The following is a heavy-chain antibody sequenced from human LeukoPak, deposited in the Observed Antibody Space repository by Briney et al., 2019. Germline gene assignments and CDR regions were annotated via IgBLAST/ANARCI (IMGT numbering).Heavy chain of an antibody. CDR2: IYHSGST. CDR1: GGSISSSNW. CDR3: ARQNRGIAAAGTMGWFDP. J-gene: IGHJ5*02. V-gene: IGHV4-4*02. D-gene: IGHD6-13*01. Sequence: SGTLSLTCAVSGGSISSSNWWSWVRQPPGKGLEWIGEIYHSGSTNYNPSLKSRVTISVDKSKNQFSLKLSSVTAADTAVYYCARQNRGIAAAGTMGWFDPWGQGTLVTVSS.